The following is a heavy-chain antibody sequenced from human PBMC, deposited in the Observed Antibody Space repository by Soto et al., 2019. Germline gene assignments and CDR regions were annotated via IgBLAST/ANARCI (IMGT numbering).Heavy chain of an antibody. CDR3: LKGKESGYRGAFDS. D-gene: IGHD5-18*01. Sequence: GGSLRLSCAASGFNFGSYAMGWVRQAPGKGLEWVSGVSGSGGSPYYADSVKGRLTISKDKSKNTLYLDLNNLRPEDTAVYFCLKGKESGYRGAFDSWGQGTMVTVSS. V-gene: IGHV3-23*01. CDR1: GFNFGSYA. J-gene: IGHJ4*02. CDR2: VSGSGGSP.